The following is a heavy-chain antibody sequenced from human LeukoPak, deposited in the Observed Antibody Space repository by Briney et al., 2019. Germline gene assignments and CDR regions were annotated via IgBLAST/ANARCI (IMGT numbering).Heavy chain of an antibody. CDR2: ISYDGSNK. CDR1: GFTFSSYA. J-gene: IGHJ6*02. D-gene: IGHD3-10*01. Sequence: GGSLRLSCAASGFTFSSYAMHWVRQAPGKGLEWVAVISYDGSNKYYADSVKGRFTISRDNSKNTLYLQMNSLRAEDTAVYYCARDRVSPASRYYGMDVWGQGTTVTVSS. V-gene: IGHV3-30-3*01. CDR3: ARDRVSPASRYYGMDV.